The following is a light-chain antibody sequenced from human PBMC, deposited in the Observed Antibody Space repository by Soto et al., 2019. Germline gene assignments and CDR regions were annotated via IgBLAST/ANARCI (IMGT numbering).Light chain of an antibody. J-gene: IGLJ3*02. CDR1: SSDVGGYNY. V-gene: IGLV2-14*01. Sequence: QSALTQPASVSGSPGQSITISCTGTSSDVGGYNYVSWYQQHPGKAPKLMIYEVSNRPSGVSNRFSGSKSGNTASLTISGLQAEYEDDYYCSSYTSSSTLGVFGGGTKLTVL. CDR3: SSYTSSSTLGV. CDR2: EVS.